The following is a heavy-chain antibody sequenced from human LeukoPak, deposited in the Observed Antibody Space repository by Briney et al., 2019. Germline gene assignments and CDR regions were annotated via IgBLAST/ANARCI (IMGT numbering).Heavy chain of an antibody. D-gene: IGHD3-22*01. J-gene: IGHJ4*02. CDR1: GGSFSGYY. V-gene: IGHV4-34*01. CDR2: INHSGST. Sequence: PSETLSLTCAVYGGSFSGYYWSWIRQPPGKGLEWIGEINHSGSTNYNPSLKSRVTISVDTSENQFSLKLSSVTAADTAVYYCARQRDSSGYYSDYWGQGTLVTVSS. CDR3: ARQRDSSGYYSDY.